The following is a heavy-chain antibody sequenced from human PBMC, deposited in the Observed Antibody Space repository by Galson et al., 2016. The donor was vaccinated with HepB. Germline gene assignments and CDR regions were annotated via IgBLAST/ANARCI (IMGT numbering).Heavy chain of an antibody. V-gene: IGHV3-23*01. CDR3: SRVNYYGSGRQQNFDY. D-gene: IGHD3-10*01. Sequence: SLRLSCAASGFAFSSYAMSWVRQAPGKGLEWVSAISGSDGSTYYADSVKGRFTISRDNAENTLYLQMNSLRAEDTAVYYCSRVNYYGSGRQQNFDYWGQGTLVTVSS. CDR1: GFAFSSYA. J-gene: IGHJ4*02. CDR2: ISGSDGST.